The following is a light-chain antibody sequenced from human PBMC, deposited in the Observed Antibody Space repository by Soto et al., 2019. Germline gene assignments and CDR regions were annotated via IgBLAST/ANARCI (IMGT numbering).Light chain of an antibody. CDR3: AVWDDSMDGWV. V-gene: IGLV1-44*01. CDR1: SSNIGSDV. Sequence: QSVLTQPPSASGTPGQRVTITCSGSSSNIGSDVVYWYQQLAGTAPKLLRYNNNQRPSGVPDRFSGSKSGPSGSLAISGLQSEAEDDYDCAVWDDSMDGWVFGGGTKLTVL. CDR2: NNN. J-gene: IGLJ3*02.